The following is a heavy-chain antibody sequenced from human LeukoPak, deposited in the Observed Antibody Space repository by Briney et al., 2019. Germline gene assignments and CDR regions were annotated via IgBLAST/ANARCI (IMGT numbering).Heavy chain of an antibody. J-gene: IGHJ4*02. Sequence: GGSLRLSCAASVFTVSSNYMTWVRQAPGKGLEWVSIIHSGGDTYYADFVKGRFTISRDNSKNTLFLQMNSLGVEDTAVYYCARVVGGDDGGYLDHWGQGTLVTVSS. CDR3: ARVVGGDDGGYLDH. CDR2: IHSGGDT. D-gene: IGHD1-26*01. CDR1: VFTVSSNY. V-gene: IGHV3-53*01.